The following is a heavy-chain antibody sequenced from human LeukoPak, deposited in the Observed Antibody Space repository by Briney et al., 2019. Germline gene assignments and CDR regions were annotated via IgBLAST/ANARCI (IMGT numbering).Heavy chain of an antibody. Sequence: PGGSLRLSCAASGFTFSSYGMHWVRQAPGKGLEWVAFIRYDGSNKYYADSVKGRFTISRDNAKNSLYLQMNSLRAEDTAVYYCARDSSWYSSSSISDYWGQGTLVTVSS. J-gene: IGHJ4*02. V-gene: IGHV3-30*02. CDR2: IRYDGSNK. CDR3: ARDSSWYSSSSISDY. D-gene: IGHD6-6*01. CDR1: GFTFSSYG.